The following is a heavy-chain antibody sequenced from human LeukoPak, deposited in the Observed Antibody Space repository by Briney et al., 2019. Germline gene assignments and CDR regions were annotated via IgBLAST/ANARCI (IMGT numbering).Heavy chain of an antibody. CDR3: ARGGSWDAFHI. D-gene: IGHD2-15*01. Sequence: GGSLRLSCAVSGFTFSDHYMDWVRQAPGKGLEWVGRTRNKVNSYTTEYAASVKGGFTIPRDDSKNSLYLQMNSLKTEDTAVYYCARGGSWDAFHIWGQGTMVTVSS. J-gene: IGHJ3*02. CDR2: TRNKVNSYTT. CDR1: GFTFSDHY. V-gene: IGHV3-72*01.